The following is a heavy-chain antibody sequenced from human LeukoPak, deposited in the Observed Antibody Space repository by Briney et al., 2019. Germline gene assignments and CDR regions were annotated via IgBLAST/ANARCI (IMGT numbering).Heavy chain of an antibody. CDR3: ARDHYNILTGYFSY. J-gene: IGHJ4*02. Sequence: GGSLRLSCAASGFTLSGYGMHWVRQAPGKGLEWVSSINPSSNYIYYTDSVKGRFTVSRDNAKNSLFLQMNSLRAEDTAVYYCARDHYNILTGYFSYWGQGTLVTVSS. CDR1: GFTLSGYG. CDR2: INPSSNYI. D-gene: IGHD3-9*01. V-gene: IGHV3-21*01.